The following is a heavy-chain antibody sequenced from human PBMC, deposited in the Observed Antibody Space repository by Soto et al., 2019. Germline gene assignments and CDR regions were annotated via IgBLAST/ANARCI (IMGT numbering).Heavy chain of an antibody. CDR1: GYAFATYG. J-gene: IGHJ4*02. Sequence: QVHLVQSGAEVKKPGASVKVSCKGSGYAFATYGITWVRQAPGQGLEWMGWISAHNGNTNYAQKLQGRVTVTRDTSTSTAYMELRSLRSDDTAVYYCARGRYGDYWGQGALVTVSS. CDR2: ISAHNGNT. CDR3: ARGRYGDY. V-gene: IGHV1-18*01. D-gene: IGHD1-1*01.